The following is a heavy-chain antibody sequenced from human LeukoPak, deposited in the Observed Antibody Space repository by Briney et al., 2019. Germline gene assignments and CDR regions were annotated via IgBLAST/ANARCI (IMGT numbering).Heavy chain of an antibody. CDR1: GYTFTSYG. CDR3: ARDPSITMVRGVIFYFDY. Sequence: ASVKVSCKASGYTFTSYGISWVRQAPGQGLEWMGWISAYNGNTNYAQKFQGRVTITADKSTSTAYMELSSLRSEDTAVYYCARDPSITMVRGVIFYFDYWGQGTLVTVSS. J-gene: IGHJ4*02. CDR2: ISAYNGNT. D-gene: IGHD3-10*01. V-gene: IGHV1-18*01.